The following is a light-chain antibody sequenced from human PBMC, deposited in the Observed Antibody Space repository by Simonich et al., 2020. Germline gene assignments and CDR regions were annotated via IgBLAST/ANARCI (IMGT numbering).Light chain of an antibody. CDR2: DVS. Sequence: QSALTQPASVSGSPGQSITISCTGNSSDVGGYNYVSWYQQHPGKAPKLMIYDVSKRPSGVSNRVSGSKSGNTASLTISGLQAEDEADYYCSSYTSSSTLVFGGGTKLTVL. CDR3: SSYTSSSTLV. CDR1: SSDVGGYNY. V-gene: IGLV2-14*01. J-gene: IGLJ2*01.